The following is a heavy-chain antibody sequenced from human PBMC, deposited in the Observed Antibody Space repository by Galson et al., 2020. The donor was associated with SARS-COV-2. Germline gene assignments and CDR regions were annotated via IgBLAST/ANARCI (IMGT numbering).Heavy chain of an antibody. D-gene: IGHD3-22*01. J-gene: IGHJ4*02. V-gene: IGHV4-34*01. CDR2: ITHSGST. Sequence: SQASETLSLTCAVYGGSFSDYYWSWIRQSPGRGLEWIGEITHSGSTSYNPSLKSRVTISVDTSKNQFSLKMRSVTAADTAVYYCARGTRDITMIVVVMTSVSCCVDHLGQGTLVTVSS. CDR3: ARGTRDITMIVVVMTSVSCCVDH. CDR1: GGSFSDYY.